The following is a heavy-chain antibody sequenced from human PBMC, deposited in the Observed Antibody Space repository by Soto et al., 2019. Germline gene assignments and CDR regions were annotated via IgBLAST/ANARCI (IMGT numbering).Heavy chain of an antibody. D-gene: IGHD2-8*01. CDR1: GFSFGSSW. CDR2: IKKDGSQI. J-gene: IGHJ3*02. Sequence: EVQLVESGGGLVQPGGSLRLSCVASGFSFGSSWMTWVRQAPGKGLEWVANIKKDGSQISYVDSVRGRFTISRDNAKNSRFLQMNSRRAEDTVLYSCSRDVSPGSSSLYLDAFDSWGQGTRVTVSS. CDR3: SRDVSPGSSSLYLDAFDS. V-gene: IGHV3-7*05.